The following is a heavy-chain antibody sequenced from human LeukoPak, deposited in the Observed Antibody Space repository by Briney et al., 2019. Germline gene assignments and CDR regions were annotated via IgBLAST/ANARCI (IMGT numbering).Heavy chain of an antibody. V-gene: IGHV4-30-4*01. J-gene: IGHJ6*02. Sequence: SETLCLTCTVSGGSLSSGDSYWGWIRQPPGKGLGWNGYIDYSGRTYYNPSLKSRVTISVDTSKNQFSLKLSSLTAADTAVYYCARTPRRYCSGGSCHPNYGMDVWGQGTTVTVSS. D-gene: IGHD2-15*01. CDR3: ARTPRRYCSGGSCHPNYGMDV. CDR2: IDYSGRT. CDR1: GGSLSSGDSY.